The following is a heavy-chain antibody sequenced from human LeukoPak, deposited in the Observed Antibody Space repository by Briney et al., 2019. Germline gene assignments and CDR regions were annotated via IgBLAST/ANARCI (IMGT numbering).Heavy chain of an antibody. CDR2: INHSGST. CDR1: GGSFSGYY. CDR3: ARETSGSNDAFDI. D-gene: IGHD1-26*01. J-gene: IGHJ3*02. Sequence: PSETLSLTCAVYGGSFSGYYWTWIRQPPGKGLEWIGEINHSGSTNYNPSLKSRVTISVDTSKNQFSLKLSSVTAADTAVYYCARETSGSNDAFDIWGLGTMVTVSS. V-gene: IGHV4-34*01.